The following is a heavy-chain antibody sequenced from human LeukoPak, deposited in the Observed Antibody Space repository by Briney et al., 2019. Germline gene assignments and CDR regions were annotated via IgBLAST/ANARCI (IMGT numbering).Heavy chain of an antibody. CDR2: INPNSGGT. CDR1: GYTFTGYY. V-gene: IGHV1-2*02. Sequence: ASVKVSCKASGYTFTGYYMHWVRQAPGQGLEWMGWINPNSGGTHYAQKFHGRVTMTRDTSISTAYMELSRLRSDDTAVYYCARVWPRCSRPFDYWGPGTLVTVSS. J-gene: IGHJ4*02. D-gene: IGHD3-16*01. CDR3: ARVWPRCSRPFDY.